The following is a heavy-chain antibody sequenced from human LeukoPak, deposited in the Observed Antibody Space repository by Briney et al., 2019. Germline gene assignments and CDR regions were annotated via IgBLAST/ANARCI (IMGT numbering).Heavy chain of an antibody. Sequence: SETLSLTCTVSGGSISSGSYYWSWIRQPAGKGLEWIGRIYTSGSTNYNPSLKSRVTISVDTSKDQFSLKLSSVTAADTAVYYCARDIGWRSGTTLDYWGQGTLVTVSS. V-gene: IGHV4-61*02. CDR1: GGSISSGSYY. J-gene: IGHJ4*02. CDR3: ARDIGWRSGTTLDY. D-gene: IGHD1-7*01. CDR2: IYTSGST.